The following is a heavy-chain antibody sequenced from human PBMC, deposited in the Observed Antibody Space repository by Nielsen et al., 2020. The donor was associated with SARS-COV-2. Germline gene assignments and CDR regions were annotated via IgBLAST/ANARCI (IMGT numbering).Heavy chain of an antibody. D-gene: IGHD3-10*01. CDR2: IYYTGST. CDR3: ARGSISMVRGVIQNYYYYYGMDV. V-gene: IGHV4-59*12. J-gene: IGHJ6*02. Sequence: RQAPGKGLEWIGYIYYTGSTNYNPSLKSRVIISVDTSKNQFSLKLSSVTAADTAVYYCARGSISMVRGVIQNYYYYYGMDVWGQGTTVTVSS.